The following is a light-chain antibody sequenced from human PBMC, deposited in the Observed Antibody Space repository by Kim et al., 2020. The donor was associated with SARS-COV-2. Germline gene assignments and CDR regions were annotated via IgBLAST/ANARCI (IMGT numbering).Light chain of an antibody. V-gene: IGLV3-21*04. CDR2: YDS. CDR1: NLGRKS. Sequence: PGKTARVTCGGNNLGRKSVPWYQQKPGQAPVLVISYDSDRPSGIPDRFSGSSSGSTATLTISRVEAGDEADYYCQVWDGSSDHQVFGTGTKVTVL. J-gene: IGLJ1*01. CDR3: QVWDGSSDHQV.